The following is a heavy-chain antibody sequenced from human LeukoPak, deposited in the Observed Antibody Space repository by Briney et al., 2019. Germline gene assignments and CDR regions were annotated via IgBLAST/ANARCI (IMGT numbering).Heavy chain of an antibody. CDR2: VSYDTINK. J-gene: IGHJ4*02. Sequence: PGGSLRLSCAASGFTFSSYAMSWVRQAPGKGLEWVALVSYDTINKYYQDSVKGRFTISRDNSKNTVYLQLDSLRADDTAVYYCAKEDVSGWYGVDYWGQGTLVTVSS. CDR1: GFTFSSYA. D-gene: IGHD6-19*01. CDR3: AKEDVSGWYGVDY. V-gene: IGHV3-30*04.